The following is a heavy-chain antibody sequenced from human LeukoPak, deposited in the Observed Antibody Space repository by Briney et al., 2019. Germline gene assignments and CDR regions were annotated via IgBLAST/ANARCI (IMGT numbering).Heavy chain of an antibody. CDR2: ISGSGGNT. CDR1: GFTFNNYA. V-gene: IGHV3-23*01. CDR3: AKPARTDAFDI. J-gene: IGHJ3*02. Sequence: GGSLRLSCAASGFTFNNYAMNWVRQAPGKGLEWVSSISGSGGNTYYADSVKGRFTISRDNSKNTLYLQMNSLRAEDTTVYYCAKPARTDAFDIWGQGTMITVSS. D-gene: IGHD1-14*01.